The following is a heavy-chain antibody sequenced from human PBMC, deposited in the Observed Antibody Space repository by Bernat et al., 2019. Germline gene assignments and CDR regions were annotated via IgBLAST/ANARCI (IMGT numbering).Heavy chain of an antibody. CDR2: IYYSGST. CDR1: GGSISSGCYY. CDR3: ARGPSGSYGIWYFDL. J-gene: IGHJ2*01. D-gene: IGHD1-26*01. Sequence: QVQLQESGPGLVKPSQTLSLTCTVSGGSISSGCYYWSWIRQHPGKGLEWIGYIYYSGSTYYNPSLKSRVTISVDTSKNQFSLKLSSVTAADTAVYYCARGPSGSYGIWYFDLWGRGTLVTVSS. V-gene: IGHV4-31*03.